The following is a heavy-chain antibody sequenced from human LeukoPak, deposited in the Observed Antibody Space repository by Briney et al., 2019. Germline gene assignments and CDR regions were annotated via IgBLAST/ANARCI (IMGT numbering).Heavy chain of an antibody. CDR3: AKDLGEERGAFDI. D-gene: IGHD1-1*01. Sequence: GRSLRLSCAASEFTFSNYGMHWVRQAPGKGLEWVAVISYDGSYKYYADSVKGRFTISRDNSKNTLYLQMNSLRAEDTAVYYCAKDLGEERGAFDIWGQGTMVTVSS. CDR2: ISYDGSYK. J-gene: IGHJ3*02. CDR1: EFTFSNYG. V-gene: IGHV3-30*18.